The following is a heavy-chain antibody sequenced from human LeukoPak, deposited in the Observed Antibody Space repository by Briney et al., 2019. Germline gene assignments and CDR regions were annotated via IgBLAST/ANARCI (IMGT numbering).Heavy chain of an antibody. J-gene: IGHJ4*02. D-gene: IGHD3-3*01. V-gene: IGHV3-23*01. CDR1: GFTFSSYA. Sequence: GGSLRLSCPASGFTFSSYAMSRVRQAPGKGLEWVSSISDSGSGTYYADSVKGRFTISRDNSKNTLYLQMNSLRAEDTAVYYCAKEGYYDFWSGYYTIWDYWGQGTLVTVSS. CDR2: ISDSGSGT. CDR3: AKEGYYDFWSGYYTIWDY.